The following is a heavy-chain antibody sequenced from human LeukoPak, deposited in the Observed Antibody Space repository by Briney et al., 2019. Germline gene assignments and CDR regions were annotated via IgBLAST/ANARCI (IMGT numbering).Heavy chain of an antibody. CDR3: ARDLGDGYNLNWFDP. V-gene: IGHV1-69*04. D-gene: IGHD5-24*01. Sequence: ASVKVSCKASGDTFSSYAISWVRQAPGQGLEWMGRIIPIFGIANYAQKFQGRVTITADKATSTAYMELSSLRSEDTAVYYCARDLGDGYNLNWFDPWGQGTLVTVSS. CDR1: GDTFSSYA. CDR2: IIPIFGIA. J-gene: IGHJ5*02.